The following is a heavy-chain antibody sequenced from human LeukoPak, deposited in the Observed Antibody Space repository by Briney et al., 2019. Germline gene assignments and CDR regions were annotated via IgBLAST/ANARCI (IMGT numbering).Heavy chain of an antibody. V-gene: IGHV3-74*01. CDR1: GFTFSSYW. D-gene: IGHD4-17*01. CDR3: ARGSFTVTPSFDY. Sequence: GGSLRLXCAASGFTFSSYWMHWVRQAPGKGLVWVSRINSDGSSTSYADSEKRRITISRDNAKNTLYLQMDSLRVEDTAVYYCARGSFTVTPSFDYWGQGTLVTVSS. CDR2: INSDGSST. J-gene: IGHJ4*02.